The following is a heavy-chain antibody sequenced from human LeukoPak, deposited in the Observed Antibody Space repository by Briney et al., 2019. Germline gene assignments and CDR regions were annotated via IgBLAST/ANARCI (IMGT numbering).Heavy chain of an antibody. CDR1: GGSISRGDYY. D-gene: IGHD3-22*01. V-gene: IGHV4-30-4*01. CDR3: ARGPYYYDSSGYYFDY. Sequence: SETVSLTCTVSGGSISRGDYYWRWIRQPPGKGLEWIGYIYYSGSTYYNPSLKSRVTISVDTSKNQFSLKLSSVTAADTAVYYCARGPYYYDSSGYYFDYWGQGTLVTVSS. J-gene: IGHJ4*02. CDR2: IYYSGST.